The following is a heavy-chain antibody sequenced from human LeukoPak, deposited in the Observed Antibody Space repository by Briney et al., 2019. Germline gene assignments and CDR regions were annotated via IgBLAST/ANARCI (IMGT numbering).Heavy chain of an antibody. CDR3: AKELIVGAGDY. D-gene: IGHD1-26*01. J-gene: IGHJ4*02. Sequence: GRSLRLSCAASGFTFSSYGMHWVRQAPGKGLEWVAVISYDGSNKYYADSVKGRFTISRDNSKNTLYLQMNGLRAEDTAVYYCAKELIVGAGDYWGQGTLVTVSS. V-gene: IGHV3-30*18. CDR2: ISYDGSNK. CDR1: GFTFSSYG.